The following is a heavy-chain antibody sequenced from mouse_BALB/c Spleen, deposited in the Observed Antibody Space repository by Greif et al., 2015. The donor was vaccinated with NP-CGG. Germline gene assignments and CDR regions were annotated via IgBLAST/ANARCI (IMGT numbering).Heavy chain of an antibody. V-gene: IGHV1-84*02. CDR3: ARRTGTEAMDY. CDR1: GYTFTDYY. CDR2: IYPGSGNT. J-gene: IGHJ4*01. Sequence: LMESGPELVKPGASVKISCKASGYTFTDYYINWVKQKPGQGLEWIGWIYPGSGNTKYNEKLKGKATLTVDTSSSTAYMQLSSLTSEDTAVYFCARRTGTEAMDYWGQGTSVTVSS. D-gene: IGHD4-1*01.